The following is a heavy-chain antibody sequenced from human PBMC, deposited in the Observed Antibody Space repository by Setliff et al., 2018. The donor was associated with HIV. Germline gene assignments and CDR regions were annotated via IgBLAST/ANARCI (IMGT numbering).Heavy chain of an antibody. D-gene: IGHD3-3*01. J-gene: IGHJ6*02. CDR3: ARSTYYNFWSGYYGGAYYYGMDV. V-gene: IGHV3-74*01. Sequence: GGSLRLSCAASGFNLSSHWMHWVRQAPGKGLLWVSHIDSDGTTTSYADSVKGRFTMSRDNAKNSLYLQVNSLRAEDTAVYYCARSTYYNFWSGYYGGAYYYGMDVWGQGTTVTVSS. CDR1: GFNLSSHW. CDR2: IDSDGTTT.